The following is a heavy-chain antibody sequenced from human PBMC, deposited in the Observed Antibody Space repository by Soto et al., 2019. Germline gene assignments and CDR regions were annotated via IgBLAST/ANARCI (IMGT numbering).Heavy chain of an antibody. Sequence: SETLSLTCTVSGGSISSSSYYWGWIRQPPGKGLEWIGSIYYSGSTYYNPSLKSRVTISVDTSKNQFSLKLSSVTAADTATYYCAGIDTSLLSIDSWGQGALVTVSS. CDR1: GGSISSSSYY. D-gene: IGHD2-2*01. J-gene: IGHJ4*02. CDR3: AGIDTSLLSIDS. V-gene: IGHV4-39*07. CDR2: IYYSGST.